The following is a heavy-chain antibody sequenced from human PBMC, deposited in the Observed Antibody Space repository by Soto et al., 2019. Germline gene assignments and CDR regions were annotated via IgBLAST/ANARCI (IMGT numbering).Heavy chain of an antibody. Sequence: EVQLLESGGGLVQPGGSLRLSCAASGFTFSSYAMSWVRQAPGKGLEWVSAISGSGGSTYYADSVKGRFTISRDNSKNXXYEQMNSLRAEDTAVYYCAKDEGVAVYYYYYGMDVWGQGTTVTVSS. CDR1: GFTFSSYA. CDR3: AKDEGVAVYYYYYGMDV. CDR2: ISGSGGST. V-gene: IGHV3-23*01. J-gene: IGHJ6*02. D-gene: IGHD2-15*01.